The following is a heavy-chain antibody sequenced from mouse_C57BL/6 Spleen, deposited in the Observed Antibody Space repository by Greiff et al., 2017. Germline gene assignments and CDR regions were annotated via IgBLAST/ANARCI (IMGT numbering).Heavy chain of an antibody. CDR2: INPNNGGT. D-gene: IGHD1-1*01. Sequence: EVQLQQSGPELVKPGASVKISCKASGYTFTDYYMNWVKQSHGKSLEWIGDINPNNGGTSYNQKFKGKATLTVDKSSSTAYMELRRLTSEDSAVYYCARSPDYYGSSYDWYFDVWGTGTTVTVSS. CDR3: ARSPDYYGSSYDWYFDV. V-gene: IGHV1-26*01. J-gene: IGHJ1*03. CDR1: GYTFTDYY.